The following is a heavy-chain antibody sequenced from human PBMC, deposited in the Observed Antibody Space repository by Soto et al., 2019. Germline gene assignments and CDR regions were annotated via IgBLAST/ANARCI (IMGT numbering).Heavy chain of an antibody. CDR2: ISGGGRTT. V-gene: IGHV3-23*01. CDR1: GFTFSNYA. CDR3: AKVQRNWNYGNMHY. Sequence: EVRLLESGGGLVQPGGSLRLSCTASGFTFSNYAMNWVRQAPGKGLEWVSAISGGGRTTYYADSVRGRFTISRDNSKKRQYLQVTIPRDEHTAIYYCAKVQRNWNYGNMHYWGQGTLVTASS. D-gene: IGHD1-7*01. J-gene: IGHJ4*02.